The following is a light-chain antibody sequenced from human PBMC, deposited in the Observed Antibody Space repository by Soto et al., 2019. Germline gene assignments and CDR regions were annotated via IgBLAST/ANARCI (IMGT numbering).Light chain of an antibody. CDR3: QHYNSYST. CDR1: QTISSW. CDR2: KAS. Sequence: DIQMTQSPSTLSASVGDRVTITCRVSQTISSWLAWYQQKPGKAPXXLIYKASSLESGVPSRFSGSGSGAEFTLTISSLQPDYFASYYCQHYNSYSTFGQGTRLEIK. J-gene: IGKJ5*01. V-gene: IGKV1-5*03.